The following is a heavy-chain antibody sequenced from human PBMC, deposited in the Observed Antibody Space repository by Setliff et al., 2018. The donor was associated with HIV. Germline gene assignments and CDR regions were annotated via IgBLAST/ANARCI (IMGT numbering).Heavy chain of an antibody. J-gene: IGHJ4*02. V-gene: IGHV3-53*01. D-gene: IGHD5-12*01. CDR3: ARVMIGYSGYDAFDY. CDR1: GFTFNGYS. Sequence: PGGSLRLSCTVSGFTFNGYSMNWVRQAPEKGLEWVSIITSGGSTYYADSAKGRFIISRDNSQNTLYLQMNSLRAEDTAVYYCARVMIGYSGYDAFDYWGQGTLVTVSS. CDR2: ITSGGST.